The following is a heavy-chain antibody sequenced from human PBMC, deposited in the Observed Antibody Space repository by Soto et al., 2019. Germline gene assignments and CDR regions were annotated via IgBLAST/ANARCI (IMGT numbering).Heavy chain of an antibody. CDR1: SGSISSSNW. CDR3: ARHGILTEYYYYYGMDV. CDR2: INHSGST. V-gene: IGHV4-4*02. J-gene: IGHJ6*02. D-gene: IGHD3-9*01. Sequence: PSETLSLTCAVSSGSISSSNWWSWIRQPPGKGLEWIGEINHSGSTNYNPSLKSRVTISVDTSKNQFSLKLSSVTAADTAVYYCARHGILTEYYYYYGMDVWGQGTTVTVSS.